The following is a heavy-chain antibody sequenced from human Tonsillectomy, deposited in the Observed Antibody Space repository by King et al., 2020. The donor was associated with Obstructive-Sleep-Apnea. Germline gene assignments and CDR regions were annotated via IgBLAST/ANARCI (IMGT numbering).Heavy chain of an antibody. V-gene: IGHV3-30*02. CDR3: AKDPTNYDILTGDYYYYGMDV. D-gene: IGHD3-9*01. Sequence: VQLVESGGGVVQPGRSLRRSCAASGFTFSNYGMHWVRQAPGKGLVWVAFIRYDGSNKYYVDSVKGRFTISRDNSNKTLYLQMNSLRAGETAVYYCAKDPTNYDILTGDYYYYGMDVWGQGTTVTVSS. CDR1: GFTFSNYG. CDR2: IRYDGSNK. J-gene: IGHJ6*02.